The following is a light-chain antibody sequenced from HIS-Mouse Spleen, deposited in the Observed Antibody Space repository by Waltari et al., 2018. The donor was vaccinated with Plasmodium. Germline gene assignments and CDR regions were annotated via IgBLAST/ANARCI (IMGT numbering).Light chain of an antibody. Sequence: QSALTQPPSASGSPGQSVTISCTGTSSDVGGYNYVSWYQQHPGKAPKLMIYEVSKRPYGCPVRFSGSKSGNTASLTVSGLQAEDEADYYCSSYAGSNNLVFGGGTKLTVL. V-gene: IGLV2-8*01. CDR2: EVS. J-gene: IGLJ2*01. CDR1: SSDVGGYNY. CDR3: SSYAGSNNLV.